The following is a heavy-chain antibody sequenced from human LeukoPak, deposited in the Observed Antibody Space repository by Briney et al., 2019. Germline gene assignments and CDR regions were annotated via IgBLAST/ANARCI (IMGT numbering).Heavy chain of an antibody. V-gene: IGHV3-48*03. CDR3: ARDTKDY. D-gene: IGHD2-2*01. J-gene: IGHJ4*02. CDR1: GFTFSNYE. CDR2: ITTTGDRI. Sequence: GGSLGLSCEASGFTFSNYEMNWVRQAPGKGLKWISYITTTGDRIQYADSVKGRFTISRDNAKNSLYLEMNSLRAEDTGVYFCARDTKDYWGQGTLVVVSS.